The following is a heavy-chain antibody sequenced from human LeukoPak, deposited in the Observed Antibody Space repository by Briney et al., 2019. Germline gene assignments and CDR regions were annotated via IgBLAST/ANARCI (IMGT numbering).Heavy chain of an antibody. V-gene: IGHV3-48*03. D-gene: IGHD2-15*01. J-gene: IGHJ4*02. Sequence: PGGSLRLSCAASGFTFSGYEMNWVRQAPGKGLEWVSYITSSGRTRYYAYSVKGRFTLSRDNAKNSLYLQMNSLRAEDTAIYYCARESPHCSGVSCFFDYWGQGTLVTVSS. CDR3: ARESPHCSGVSCFFDY. CDR1: GFTFSGYE. CDR2: ITSSGRTR.